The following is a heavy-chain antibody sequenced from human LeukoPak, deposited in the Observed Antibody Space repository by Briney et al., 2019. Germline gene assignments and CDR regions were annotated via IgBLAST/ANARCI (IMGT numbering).Heavy chain of an antibody. CDR2: IRYDGSNK. J-gene: IGHJ3*02. CDR3: ATNGSGSYYADDAFDI. Sequence: GGSLRLSCAASGFTFSSYGMRWVRQAPGKGLEWVAFIRYDGSNKYYADSVKGRFTISRDNSKNTLYLQMNSLRAEDTAVYYCATNGSGSYYADDAFDIWGQGTMVTVSS. CDR1: GFTFSSYG. V-gene: IGHV3-30*02. D-gene: IGHD1-26*01.